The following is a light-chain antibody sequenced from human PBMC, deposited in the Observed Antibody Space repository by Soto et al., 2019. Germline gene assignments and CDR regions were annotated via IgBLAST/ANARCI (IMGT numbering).Light chain of an antibody. V-gene: IGLV2-14*01. CDR3: SSYTSSSTLVV. J-gene: IGLJ2*01. CDR2: NVS. Sequence: QSALTQPASGSGSPGQSITISCTGTSSDVGGYNYVSWYQQHPGKAPKLMIYNVSNRPSGVSNRFSGPKSGNTASLAISGLQAEDEADYYCSSYTSSSTLVVFGGGTKLTLL. CDR1: SSDVGGYNY.